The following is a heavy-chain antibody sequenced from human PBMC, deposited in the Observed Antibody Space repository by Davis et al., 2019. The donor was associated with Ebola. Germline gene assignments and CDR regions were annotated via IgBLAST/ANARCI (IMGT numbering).Heavy chain of an antibody. Sequence: ASVPVSCKASGYTFTSYDINWVRQAPGQGLAWMGWMNPNSGNTGYAQKFQGRITMTRSTSVNTAYMELSSLRSEDTAVYYCARSTYDILIEFDFWGQGTLVTVSS. V-gene: IGHV1-8*01. CDR2: MNPNSGNT. J-gene: IGHJ4*02. CDR3: ARSTYDILIEFDF. D-gene: IGHD3-9*01. CDR1: GYTFTSYD.